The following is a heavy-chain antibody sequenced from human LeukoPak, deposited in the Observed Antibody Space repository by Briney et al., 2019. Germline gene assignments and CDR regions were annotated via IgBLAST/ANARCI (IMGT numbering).Heavy chain of an antibody. CDR3: ARVRGIAAPFDY. D-gene: IGHD6-13*01. CDR1: GGSFSGYY. J-gene: IGHJ4*02. Sequence: PSETLSLTCAVYGGSFSGYYWSWIRQPPGKGLEWIGYIYYSGSTNYNPSLKSRVTISVDTSKNQFSLKLSSVTAADTAVYYCARVRGIAAPFDYWGQGTLVTVSS. V-gene: IGHV4-59*01. CDR2: IYYSGST.